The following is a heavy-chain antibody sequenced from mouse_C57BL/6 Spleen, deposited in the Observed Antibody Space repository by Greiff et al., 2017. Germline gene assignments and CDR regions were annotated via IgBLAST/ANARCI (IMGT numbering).Heavy chain of an antibody. V-gene: IGHV1-4*01. Sequence: QVQLKESGAELARPGASVKMSCKASGYTFTSYTMHWVKQRPGQGLEWIGYINPSSGYTKYNQKFKDKATLTADKSSSTAYMQLSSLTSEDSAVYYCARGGGSSLWFAYWGQGTLVTVSA. CDR3: ARGGGSSLWFAY. CDR2: INPSSGYT. D-gene: IGHD1-1*01. CDR1: GYTFTSYT. J-gene: IGHJ3*01.